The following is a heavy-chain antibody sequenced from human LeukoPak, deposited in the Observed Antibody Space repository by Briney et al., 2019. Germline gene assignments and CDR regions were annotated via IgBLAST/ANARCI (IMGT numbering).Heavy chain of an antibody. D-gene: IGHD1-14*01. CDR3: ARGVEPLAANTLAY. CDR2: LYSDGNT. J-gene: IGHJ4*02. CDR1: AFTVITND. Sequence: GGSLSLSCSASAFTVITNDMTWVRQAPGKGLEWVSVLYSDGNTKYADSVQGRFTISRDNSKNTLYLEMNSLSPDDTAVYYCARGVEPLAANTLAYWGQGTLVTVSS. V-gene: IGHV3-53*01.